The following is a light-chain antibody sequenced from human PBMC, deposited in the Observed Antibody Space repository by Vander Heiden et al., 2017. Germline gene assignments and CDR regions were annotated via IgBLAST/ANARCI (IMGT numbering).Light chain of an antibody. CDR2: GAS. J-gene: IGKJ4*01. Sequence: EVVLTQSPGTLSLSPGERATLSCRASQSVSSSYLAWYQQKPGQAPRLLIYGASSRATGIPDRFSGSGSGTDFTLTISRLESEDFAVYYCQRDGSSPLTFGGGTKVEIK. V-gene: IGKV3-20*01. CDR3: QRDGSSPLT. CDR1: QSVSSSY.